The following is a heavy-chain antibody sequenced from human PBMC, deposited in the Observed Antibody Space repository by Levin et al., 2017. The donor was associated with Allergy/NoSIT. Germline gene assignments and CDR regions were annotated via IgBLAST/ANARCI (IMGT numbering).Heavy chain of an antibody. Sequence: KAGGSLRLSCNVSGYTFTDYSIHWVRQAPRQGLEWMGWINPNSGDTHYSEKFQDRVTMTRDTSGSTAFMELNSLRSDDTAVYYCARVNRVILDRGILNVPDFWGQGTLVTVSS. CDR2: INPNSGDT. CDR1: GYTFTDYS. V-gene: IGHV1-2*02. J-gene: IGHJ4*02. D-gene: IGHD3-10*01. CDR3: ARVNRVILDRGILNVPDF.